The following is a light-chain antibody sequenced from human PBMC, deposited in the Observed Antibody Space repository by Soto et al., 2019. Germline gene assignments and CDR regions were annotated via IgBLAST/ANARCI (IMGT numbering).Light chain of an antibody. CDR1: QNVSGY. J-gene: IGKJ1*01. CDR3: QQSFSTPRT. Sequence: DIQMTQSPSSLSASVGDRVTITCRASQNVSGYLNWYRQKPGKAPNLLIYTTSSLPSGVPSRFSGSGSGTDFALTISSLQLDDFATYYCQQSFSTPRTFGPGTNVEIK. CDR2: TTS. V-gene: IGKV1-39*01.